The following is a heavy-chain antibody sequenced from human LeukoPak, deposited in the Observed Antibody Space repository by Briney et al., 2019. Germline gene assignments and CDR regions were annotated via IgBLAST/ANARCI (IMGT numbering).Heavy chain of an antibody. CDR2: IIPIFGTA. Sequence: SVKVSCKASGGTFSSYAISWVRQAPGQGLEWMVGIIPIFGTANYAQKFQGRVTITADESTSTAYMELSSLRSEDTAVYYCARVPGSIFGVAPLEYYFDYWGQGTLVTVSS. D-gene: IGHD3-3*01. J-gene: IGHJ4*02. CDR3: ARVPGSIFGVAPLEYYFDY. V-gene: IGHV1-69*13. CDR1: GGTFSSYA.